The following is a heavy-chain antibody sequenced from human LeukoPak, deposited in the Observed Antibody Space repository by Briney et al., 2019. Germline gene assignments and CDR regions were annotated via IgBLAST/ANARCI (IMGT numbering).Heavy chain of an antibody. CDR3: ARDLARYSSGWYYFDY. V-gene: IGHV1-18*01. D-gene: IGHD6-19*01. CDR1: GYTFTSYG. CDR2: ISAYNGNT. Sequence: ASVKVSCKASGYTFTSYGISWVRQAPGQGLEWMGWISAYNGNTNYAQKLQGRVTTTTDTSTSTAYMELRSLRSDDTAVYYCARDLARYSSGWYYFDYWGQGTLVTVSS. J-gene: IGHJ4*02.